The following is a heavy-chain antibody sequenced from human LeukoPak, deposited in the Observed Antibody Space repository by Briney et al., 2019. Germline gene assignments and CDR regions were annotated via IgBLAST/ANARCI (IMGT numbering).Heavy chain of an antibody. Sequence: GGSLRLSXATSGFSFIDTWMSWVRQAPGKGLEWVGRIRSESDGGTTDYAAPVKGRVTISGDDSLNTLFLQMNSLKVEDTAMYYCTTDPANWGPGTLVIVSS. CDR3: TTDPAN. J-gene: IGHJ4*02. CDR2: IRSESDGGTT. CDR1: GFSFIDTW. V-gene: IGHV3-15*01.